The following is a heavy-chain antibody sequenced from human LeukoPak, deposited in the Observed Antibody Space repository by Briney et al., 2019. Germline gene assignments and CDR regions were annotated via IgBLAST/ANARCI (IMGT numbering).Heavy chain of an antibody. CDR2: ISYDGTNK. CDR1: GFTFTNYS. D-gene: IGHD2-21*02. V-gene: IGHV3-30-3*01. J-gene: IGHJ4*02. Sequence: SLSPARAASGFTFTNYSLDWVRQAPGKGLEWVAVISYDGTNKYYADSVKGRFSISRDNSKNTLSLQMNSLRAEDTALYYCARGFVLGAARNYFDYWGGSAGYRVL. CDR3: ARGFVLGAARNYFDY.